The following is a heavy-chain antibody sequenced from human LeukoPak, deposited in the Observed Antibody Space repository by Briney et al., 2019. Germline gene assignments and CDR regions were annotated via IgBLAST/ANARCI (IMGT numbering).Heavy chain of an antibody. Sequence: GGSLRLSCAASGFTVSSNYMSWVRQAPGKGLEWVSVIYSGGSTYYADSVKGRFTISRDNSKNTLYLQMNSLRAEDTAVYYCAFVPYYYGSGSYYKGDYWGQGTLVTVSS. V-gene: IGHV3-53*01. CDR2: IYSGGST. D-gene: IGHD3-10*01. J-gene: IGHJ4*02. CDR3: AFVPYYYGSGSYYKGDY. CDR1: GFTVSSNY.